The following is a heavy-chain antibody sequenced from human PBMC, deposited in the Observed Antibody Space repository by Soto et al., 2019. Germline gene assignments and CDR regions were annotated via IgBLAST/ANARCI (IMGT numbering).Heavy chain of an antibody. CDR2: MNPNSGNT. V-gene: IGHV1-8*01. CDR1: GYTFTSYD. Sequence: ASVKVSCKASGYTFTSYDINWVRQATGQGLEWMGWMNPNSGNTGYAQKFQGRVTMTRNTSISTAYMELSSLRSEDTAVYYCARGFTALENYYDYYYLDVWGKGTTVTVSS. J-gene: IGHJ6*03. D-gene: IGHD1-1*01. CDR3: ARGFTALENYYDYYYLDV.